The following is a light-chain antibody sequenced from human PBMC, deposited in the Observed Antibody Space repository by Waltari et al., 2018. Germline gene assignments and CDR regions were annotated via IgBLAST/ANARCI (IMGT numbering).Light chain of an antibody. CDR2: ETN. CDR1: PSTVGNTG. J-gene: IGLJ3*02. V-gene: IGLV1-51*02. Sequence: QSVLTQPPSVSAAPGHKVSNSCSGTPSTVGNTGVFWYRQLPGSAPKLLIYETNGRPTGTPDRFSGSKSATTAILDIAGLQPGDEADYYCGTWDSSLALWLFGGGTKLTV. CDR3: GTWDSSLALWL.